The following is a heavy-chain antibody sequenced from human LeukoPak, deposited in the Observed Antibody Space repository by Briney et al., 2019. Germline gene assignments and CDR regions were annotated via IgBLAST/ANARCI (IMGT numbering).Heavy chain of an antibody. J-gene: IGHJ3*02. CDR1: GYTFTGYY. Sequence: ASVKVSCKASGYTFTGYYIHWVRQAPGQGLEWMGWINPNSGGTNFAQKFPDRVTMTRDTSISTAYMELSRLRSDDTAVYYCATDLGEVHDAFDIWGQGTMVTVSS. D-gene: IGHD3-16*01. CDR3: ATDLGEVHDAFDI. V-gene: IGHV1-2*02. CDR2: INPNSGGT.